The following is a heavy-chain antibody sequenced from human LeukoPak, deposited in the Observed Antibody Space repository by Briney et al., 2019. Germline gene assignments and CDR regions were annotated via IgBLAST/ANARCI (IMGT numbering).Heavy chain of an antibody. CDR3: ARGGYCDSTSCFKPGDS. D-gene: IGHD2-2*01. V-gene: IGHV1-2*02. CDR1: GYTFNGYY. J-gene: IGHJ5*01. CDR2: INPNSSGT. Sequence: EASVKVSFKASGYTFNGYYMHWVRQAPGQGLEWMGWINPNSSGTNYAQNFQGRVTMTRDTSISTAYMELSRLRSDDTAVYYCARGGYCDSTSCFKPGDSWGQGTLVTVSS.